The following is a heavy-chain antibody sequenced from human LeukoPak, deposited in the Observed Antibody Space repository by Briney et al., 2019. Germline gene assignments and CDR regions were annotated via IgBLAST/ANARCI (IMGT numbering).Heavy chain of an antibody. V-gene: IGHV3-7*01. CDR3: ARDRPPLYSNYRGYYFDY. CDR1: GFTFSDYW. J-gene: IGHJ4*02. D-gene: IGHD4-11*01. Sequence: PGGSLRLSCAASGFTFSDYWMSWVRQAPGKGLEWVANIKQDGSEKYYVDSVKGRFTISRDNAKNSLYLQMNSLRAEDTAVYYCARDRPPLYSNYRGYYFDYWGQGTLVTVSS. CDR2: IKQDGSEK.